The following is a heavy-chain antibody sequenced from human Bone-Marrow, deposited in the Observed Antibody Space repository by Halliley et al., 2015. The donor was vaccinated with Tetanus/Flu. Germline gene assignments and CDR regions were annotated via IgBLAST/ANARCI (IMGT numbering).Heavy chain of an antibody. D-gene: IGHD6-19*01. V-gene: IGHV4-59*12. CDR1: GASMSDFY. J-gene: IGHJ6*02. CDR3: ARGHRVSNGWGTYYNYGMDA. CDR2: IYYTGST. Sequence: TLSLTCSVSGASMSDFYWSWLRQPPGKALEWIGYIYYTGSTNHNPSLRNRVTISVDRSKNQFSLKLSSVSAADTAVYYCARGHRVSNGWGTYYNYGMDAWGQGTAVSVSS.